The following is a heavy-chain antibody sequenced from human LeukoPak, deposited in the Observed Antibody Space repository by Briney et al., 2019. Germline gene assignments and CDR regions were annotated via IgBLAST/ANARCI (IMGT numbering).Heavy chain of an antibody. J-gene: IGHJ4*02. Sequence: PGGSLRLSCAASGFTFNNFDRNWVRQAPGKGLEWVSRISGSGGSTYYADSVKGRFTISRDNSKNTLYLQMNSLRAEDTAVYYCAKELHLRPAACKDYCGQGTLVTVSS. CDR1: GFTFNNFD. D-gene: IGHD2-2*01. V-gene: IGHV3-23*01. CDR3: AKELHLRPAACKDY. CDR2: ISGSGGST.